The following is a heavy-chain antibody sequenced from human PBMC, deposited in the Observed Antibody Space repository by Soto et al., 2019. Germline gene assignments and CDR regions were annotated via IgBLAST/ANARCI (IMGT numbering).Heavy chain of an antibody. V-gene: IGHV3-23*01. Sequence: EVQLLESGGGLVQPGGSLRLSCAASAFTFTNDAMSWVRQAPGKGLEWVSSVSGSGGSTYYADSVQGRFTISRDNSNNPLYLQMDSLRAEDTAVYFCAKRGHRTSWYWFEPWGQGTQVTVSS. CDR2: VSGSGGST. D-gene: IGHD6-13*01. CDR3: AKRGHRTSWYWFEP. CDR1: AFTFTNDA. J-gene: IGHJ5*02.